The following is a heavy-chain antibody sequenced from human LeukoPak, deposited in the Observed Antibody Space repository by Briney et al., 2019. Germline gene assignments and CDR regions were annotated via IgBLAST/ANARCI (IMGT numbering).Heavy chain of an antibody. D-gene: IGHD3-10*01. Sequence: ASVKVSCKASGYTFTGYYMHWVRQAPGQGLEWMGWINPNSGGTNYAQKLQGRVTMTTDTSTSTAYMELRSLRSDDTAVYYCARDFRGYYGSGSARAYYWGQGTLVTVSS. CDR2: INPNSGGT. CDR1: GYTFTGYY. J-gene: IGHJ4*02. V-gene: IGHV1-2*02. CDR3: ARDFRGYYGSGSARAYY.